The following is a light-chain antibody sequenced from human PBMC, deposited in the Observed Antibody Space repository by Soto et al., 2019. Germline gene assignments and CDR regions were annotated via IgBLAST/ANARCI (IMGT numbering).Light chain of an antibody. CDR2: GDT. Sequence: QAVVTQPPSVSGAPGQRVTLSCTGSSSNIGAGYDVHWYQQLPGAAPKLLIYGDTNRPSGVPDRFSGSKSGTSASLAITGLQAEDEADYHCQTYDSSLSGYVFGAGTKVTVL. CDR3: QTYDSSLSGYV. CDR1: SSNIGAGYD. V-gene: IGLV1-40*01. J-gene: IGLJ1*01.